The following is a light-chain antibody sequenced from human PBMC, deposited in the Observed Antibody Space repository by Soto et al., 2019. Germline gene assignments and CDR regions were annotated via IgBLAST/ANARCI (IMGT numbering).Light chain of an antibody. J-gene: IGLJ1*01. V-gene: IGLV2-14*01. CDR1: GSDIGAYNY. CDR3: SSLTTSTAYV. CDR2: EVS. Sequence: QSALTQPASVSGSPGQSITISCTGTGSDIGAYNYVSWYQQHPGKAPKFMIFEVSNRPSGVSNRFSGSKYGNTAYLTITGLQADDEADYYCSSLTTSTAYVFGTGTKLTVL.